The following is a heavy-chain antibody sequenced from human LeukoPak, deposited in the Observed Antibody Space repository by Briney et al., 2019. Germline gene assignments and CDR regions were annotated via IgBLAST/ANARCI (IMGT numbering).Heavy chain of an antibody. Sequence: SETLSLTCTVSGGSISSYYWSWIRQPPGKGLEWIGYIYYSGSTNYNPSLKSRVTISVDTSKNQFSLKLSSVTAADTAVYYCARGHSLDYWGQGTLVTVSP. CDR3: ARGHSLDY. J-gene: IGHJ4*02. CDR2: IYYSGST. CDR1: GGSISSYY. V-gene: IGHV4-59*01.